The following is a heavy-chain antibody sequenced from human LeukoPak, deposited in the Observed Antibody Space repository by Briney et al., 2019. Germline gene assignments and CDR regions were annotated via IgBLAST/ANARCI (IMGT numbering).Heavy chain of an antibody. CDR3: ASHYGDRRVY. Sequence: ASVKVSCKASGYTFTGYYIHWVRQAPGQGLEWMGWINPNSGGTNYAQKFQGRVTMTRDTSITTAYVELSRLRSDDTAIYYCASHYGDRRVYWGRGSLVTVSS. J-gene: IGHJ4*02. D-gene: IGHD4-17*01. CDR1: GYTFTGYY. CDR2: INPNSGGT. V-gene: IGHV1-2*02.